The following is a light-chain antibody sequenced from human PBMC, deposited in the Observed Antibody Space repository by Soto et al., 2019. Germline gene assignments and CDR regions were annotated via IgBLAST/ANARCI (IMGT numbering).Light chain of an antibody. Sequence: EIVLPQSPGTLSLSPGETATLSCRASQSVRSNYLAWYQQKPGQAPRLLIYDASSRATGIPDRFSGSGSDTDFALTISRLEPEDFAVYYCQQYAGSRRTFGQGTKLEIK. CDR2: DAS. V-gene: IGKV3-20*01. J-gene: IGKJ2*01. CDR3: QQYAGSRRT. CDR1: QSVRSNY.